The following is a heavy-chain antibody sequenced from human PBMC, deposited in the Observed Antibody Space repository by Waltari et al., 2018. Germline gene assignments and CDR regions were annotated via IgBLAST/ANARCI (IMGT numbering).Heavy chain of an antibody. CDR1: GGSISSHY. D-gene: IGHD2-15*01. Sequence: QVQLQESGPGLVKPSETLSLTCTVSGGSISSHYWSWIRQPPGKGLEWIGYIYYSGSTNYSPSLKSRVTISVDTSKNQFSLKLSSVTAADTAVYYCARGGYCSGGSCYGYYGMDVWGQGTTVTVSS. CDR2: IYYSGST. J-gene: IGHJ6*02. CDR3: ARGGYCSGGSCYGYYGMDV. V-gene: IGHV4-59*11.